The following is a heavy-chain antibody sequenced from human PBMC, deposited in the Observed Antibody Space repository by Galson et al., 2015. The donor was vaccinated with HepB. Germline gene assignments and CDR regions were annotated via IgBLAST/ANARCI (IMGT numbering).Heavy chain of an antibody. CDR1: GYSFTDYY. J-gene: IGHJ5*02. D-gene: IGHD3-3*01. V-gene: IGHV1-2*02. Sequence: SVKVSCKASGYSFTDYYMHWVRQAPGQGLEWLGWINPNSGGTNYAQKFQGRVTMTRDTSISTAYMELSSLRSDDTAVYYCARSGGPEWPDLNWFDPWGQGTLVTVSS. CDR2: INPNSGGT. CDR3: ARSGGPEWPDLNWFDP.